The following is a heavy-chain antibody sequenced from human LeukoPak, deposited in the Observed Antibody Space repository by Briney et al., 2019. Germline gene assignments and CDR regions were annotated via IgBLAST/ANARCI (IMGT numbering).Heavy chain of an antibody. CDR2: IYHSGST. D-gene: IGHD4-11*01. J-gene: IGHJ5*02. CDR1: GGSINTYY. Sequence: SETLSLTCTVSGGSINTYYWSWIRQPPGKGLEWIGYIYHSGSTNYNPSLNGRVTISVDTSKNQFSLKLTSVTAADTAIYYCARSSGLYTVGFDPWGQGTLVTVSS. V-gene: IGHV4-59*08. CDR3: ARSSGLYTVGFDP.